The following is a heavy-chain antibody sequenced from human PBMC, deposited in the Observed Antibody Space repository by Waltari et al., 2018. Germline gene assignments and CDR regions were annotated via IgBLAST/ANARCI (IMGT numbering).Heavy chain of an antibody. CDR2: VYTSGST. J-gene: IGHJ5*02. Sequence: QVQLQESGPGLVKPSETLSLTCTVSGGSISSYYWSWIRQPAGKGLEWIGRVYTSGSTDYNPSLKSRVTMSVDTSKNQFSLKLSSVTAADTAVYYCAREPRGGATSWFDPWGQGTLVTVSS. CDR3: AREPRGGATSWFDP. V-gene: IGHV4-4*07. CDR1: GGSISSYY. D-gene: IGHD3-16*01.